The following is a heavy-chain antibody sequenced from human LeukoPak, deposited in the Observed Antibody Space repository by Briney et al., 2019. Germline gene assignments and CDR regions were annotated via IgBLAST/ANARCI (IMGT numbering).Heavy chain of an antibody. CDR1: GFTFSSYS. V-gene: IGHV3-7*01. D-gene: IGHD6-13*01. Sequence: GGSLRLSCAASGFTFSSYSMNWVRQAPGKGLEWVANIKQDGSEKYYMDSVKGRFTISRDNAKNSLYLQMNSLRAEDTAVYYCARRWWQQLVVTLFDYWGQGTLVTVSS. CDR2: IKQDGSEK. CDR3: ARRWWQQLVVTLFDY. J-gene: IGHJ4*02.